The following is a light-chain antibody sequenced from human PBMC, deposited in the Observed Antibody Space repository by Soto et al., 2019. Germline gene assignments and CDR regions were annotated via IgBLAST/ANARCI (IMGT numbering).Light chain of an antibody. Sequence: EIVLTQSPATLSFSPGERATLACRASQSLSTFLAWSQQTPGQAPRRLIYDASNRATGIPVRFSGSGSGTDFTLTISSLEPEDFAVYYCQQRSNLFAFGPGTTVEIK. CDR3: QQRSNLFA. J-gene: IGKJ3*01. V-gene: IGKV3-11*01. CDR2: DAS. CDR1: QSLSTF.